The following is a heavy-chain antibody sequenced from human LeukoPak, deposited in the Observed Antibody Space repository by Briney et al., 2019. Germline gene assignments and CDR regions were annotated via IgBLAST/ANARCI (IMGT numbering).Heavy chain of an antibody. V-gene: IGHV3-30*03. J-gene: IGHJ6*03. Sequence: PGGSLRLSCAASGFTFSSYGMHWVRQAPGKGLEWVAVISYDGSNKYYADSVKGRFTISRDNSKNTLYLQMNSLRAEDTAVYYCARDGYKSFYYYYYYMDVWGKGTTVTVSS. D-gene: IGHD5-24*01. CDR1: GFTFSSYG. CDR3: ARDGYKSFYYYYYYMDV. CDR2: ISYDGSNK.